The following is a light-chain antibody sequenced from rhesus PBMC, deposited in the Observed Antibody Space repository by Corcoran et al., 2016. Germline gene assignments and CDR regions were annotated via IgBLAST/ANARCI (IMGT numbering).Light chain of an antibody. V-gene: IGKV1S14*01. CDR3: QQRNSYPLT. Sequence: DIQMTQSPSSPSSFVGDTVTITCRAIQGICNYLDWYQQKPGKAPKPLIYSASNLESGGPSRFSGSGSGTDFTLTISSLQPEDFAVYYCQQRNSYPLTFGGGTKVGI. J-gene: IGKJ4*01. CDR1: QGICNY. CDR2: SAS.